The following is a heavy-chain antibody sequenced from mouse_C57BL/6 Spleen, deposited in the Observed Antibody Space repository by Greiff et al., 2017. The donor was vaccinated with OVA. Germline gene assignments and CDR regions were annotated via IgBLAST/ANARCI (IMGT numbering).Heavy chain of an antibody. V-gene: IGHV1-59*01. D-gene: IGHD2-5*01. CDR1: GYTFTSYW. Sequence: QVQLQQPGAELVGPGTSVKLSCKASGYTFTSYWMHWVKQRPGQGLEWIGVIDPSGSYNNYNQKFKGKATLTVDTSSSTAYMQLSSLTSEDSAVYYCARLDYSNSWFAYWGQGTLVTVSA. J-gene: IGHJ3*01. CDR2: IDPSGSYN. CDR3: ARLDYSNSWFAY.